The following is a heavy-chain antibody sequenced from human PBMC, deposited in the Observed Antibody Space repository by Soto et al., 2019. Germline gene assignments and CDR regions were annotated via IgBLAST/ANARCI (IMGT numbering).Heavy chain of an antibody. Sequence: QVQLVESGGGVVQPGRSLRLSCAASGFTFSSYAMHWVRQAPGKGLEWVAVISYDGSNKYYADSVKGRFTISRDNSKNTLYVQMNSLRAEDTAVYYCARAYPEYDAWDIWGQGTMVTVSS. V-gene: IGHV3-30-3*01. CDR2: ISYDGSNK. J-gene: IGHJ3*02. CDR3: ARAYPEYDAWDI. CDR1: GFTFSSYA.